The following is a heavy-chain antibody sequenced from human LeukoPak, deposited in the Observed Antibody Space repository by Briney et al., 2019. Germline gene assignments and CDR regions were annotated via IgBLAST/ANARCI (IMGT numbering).Heavy chain of an antibody. CDR2: IIPIFGTA. CDR3: AREDFPYYYYYYMDV. Sequence: SVKVSCKASGGTFSSYAISWVRQAPGQGLEWMGRIIPIFGTANYAQKFQGRVTITTDESTSTAYMELSSLRSEDTAVYYCAREDFPYYYYYYMDVWGKGTTVTVSS. V-gene: IGHV1-69*05. CDR1: GGTFSSYA. J-gene: IGHJ6*03. D-gene: IGHD3-3*01.